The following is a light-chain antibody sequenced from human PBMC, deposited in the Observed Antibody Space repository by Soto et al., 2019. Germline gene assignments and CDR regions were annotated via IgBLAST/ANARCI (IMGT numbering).Light chain of an antibody. Sequence: DIQLTQSPSFLSASVGDIVTITCRASQGISTYLAWHQQRAGKAPKLLIHAASTLQSGVPSRFRGSGSGTEFTLSISSLQPEDFATKYCQKFHSYPLTFGGGNKVEIK. J-gene: IGKJ4*01. CDR1: QGISTY. CDR2: AAS. CDR3: QKFHSYPLT. V-gene: IGKV1-9*01.